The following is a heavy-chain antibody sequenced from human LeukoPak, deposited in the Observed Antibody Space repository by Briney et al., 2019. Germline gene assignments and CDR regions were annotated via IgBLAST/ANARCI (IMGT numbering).Heavy chain of an antibody. J-gene: IGHJ5*02. CDR2: IYYSGST. Sequence: SETLSLTCTVSGGYISSYYWSWIRQPPGKGLEWIGYIYYSGSTDYNPSLKSRVTISVDTSKNQFSLKLSSVTAADTAVYYCARQGPADYYGSGSYYRPLYNWFDPWGQGTLVTVSS. CDR3: ARQGPADYYGSGSYYRPLYNWFDP. V-gene: IGHV4-59*08. CDR1: GGYISSYY. D-gene: IGHD3-10*01.